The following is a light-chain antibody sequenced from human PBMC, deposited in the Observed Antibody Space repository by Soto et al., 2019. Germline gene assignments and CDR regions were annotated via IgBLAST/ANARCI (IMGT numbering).Light chain of an antibody. V-gene: IGLV2-14*01. J-gene: IGLJ2*01. CDR1: SSDVGGYQY. Sequence: QSVLTQPASVSGSPGQSITISCTGTSSDVGGYQYVSWYQQYPGKAPKLVIYEVSNRPSGVSIRFSGSKSGDTASLTISGLQAEDEADYYCCSYTLRSNLVFGGGTKLTVL. CDR2: EVS. CDR3: CSYTLRSNLV.